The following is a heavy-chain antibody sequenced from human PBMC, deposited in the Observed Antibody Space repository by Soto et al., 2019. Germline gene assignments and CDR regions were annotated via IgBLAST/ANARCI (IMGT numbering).Heavy chain of an antibody. CDR3: ARGLTVTGDYSLNAFDI. CDR1: GYTFTNYD. J-gene: IGHJ3*02. CDR2: MNPNSANT. D-gene: IGHD7-27*01. V-gene: IGHV1-8*01. Sequence: QVQLVQSGAEVKRPGASVKVSCKASGYTFTNYDINWVRQATGQGLEWMGWMNPNSANTGYAQNFQGRVTMSSNTSISTAYMELSSLRSEDTAVYYCARGLTVTGDYSLNAFDIWGQGTRVTVSS.